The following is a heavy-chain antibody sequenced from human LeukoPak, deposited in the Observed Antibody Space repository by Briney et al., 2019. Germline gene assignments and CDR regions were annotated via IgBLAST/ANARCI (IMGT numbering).Heavy chain of an antibody. J-gene: IGHJ4*02. CDR1: RFTFRVYS. CDR2: IMQDGSEK. Sequence: GGSLRLSSAASRFTFRVYSMSGVLQAPGKGLEWVANIMQDGSEKYYVDAVKGRFTISRDNAKNSLYLQMNSLRAEDTAVYYCARYIYDSSSMDVWGQGTLVTVSS. CDR3: ARYIYDSSSMDV. V-gene: IGHV3-7*05. D-gene: IGHD3-22*01.